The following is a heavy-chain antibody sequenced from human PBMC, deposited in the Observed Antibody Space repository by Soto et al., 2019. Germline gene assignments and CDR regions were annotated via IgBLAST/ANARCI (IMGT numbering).Heavy chain of an antibody. CDR2: IYHSGST. J-gene: IGHJ4*02. D-gene: IGHD3-22*01. V-gene: IGHV4-4*02. CDR3: ASIGYYYDSRTGHTDY. Sequence: QVQLQESGPGLVKPSGTLSLTCAVPGGSFSSVNGWGWVRQPPGKGLGGIGEIYHSGSTNYNPSLKSRVTISVDKSKNQFSLKLSSVTAADTAVYYCASIGYYYDSRTGHTDYWGQGTLVTVSS. CDR1: GGSFSSVNG.